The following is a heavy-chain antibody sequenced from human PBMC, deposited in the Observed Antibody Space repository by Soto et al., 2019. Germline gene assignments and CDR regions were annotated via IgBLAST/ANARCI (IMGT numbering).Heavy chain of an antibody. CDR1: GGTFSSFA. J-gene: IGHJ5*02. CDR2: IIPVFRTT. D-gene: IGHD2-15*01. CDR3: ARDRDVVVFAARTLGWFDP. Sequence: QVQLVQSGAEVKKPGSSVKVSCKASGGTFSSFAISWVRQAPGQGLEWMGGIIPVFRTTNYAQTFQGRVTIAADESTNTAYMELSSLISEDTAVYYCARDRDVVVFAARTLGWFDPWGQGTLVTVSS. V-gene: IGHV1-69*12.